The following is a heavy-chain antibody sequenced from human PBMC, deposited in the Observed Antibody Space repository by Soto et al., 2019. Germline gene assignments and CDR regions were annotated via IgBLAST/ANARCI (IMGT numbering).Heavy chain of an antibody. CDR2: VSGGGDGT. Sequence: EVQLLGSGGGLVQPGGSLRLSCAASGFTFTNYAMSWVRQAPGKGLEWVSTVSGGGDGTYYADSVKGRFSTSRDNSRNTVYLQMNSLRAEDTAVYYCAKKGLGSLATYCNYGDCHYAFDLWGQGTIVTVSS. V-gene: IGHV3-23*01. CDR1: GFTFTNYA. CDR3: AKKGLGSLATYCNYGDCHYAFDL. J-gene: IGHJ3*01. D-gene: IGHD2-21*02.